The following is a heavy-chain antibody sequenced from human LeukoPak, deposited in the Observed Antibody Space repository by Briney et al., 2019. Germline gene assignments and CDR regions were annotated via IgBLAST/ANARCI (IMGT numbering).Heavy chain of an antibody. D-gene: IGHD3-9*01. CDR3: TTSPSPNYDILTGYSDY. J-gene: IGHJ4*02. CDR2: IKSKTDGGTT. V-gene: IGHV3-15*01. CDR1: GFTFSNAW. Sequence: GGSLRLSCAASGFTFSNAWMSWVRQAPGKGLEWVGRIKSKTDGGTTDYAAPVKGRFTISRDDSKNTLYLQMNSLKTEDTAVYYCTTSPSPNYDILTGYSDYWGQGTLVTVSS.